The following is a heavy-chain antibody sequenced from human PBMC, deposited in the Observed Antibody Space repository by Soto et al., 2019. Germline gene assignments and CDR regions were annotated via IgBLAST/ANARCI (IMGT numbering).Heavy chain of an antibody. CDR1: GFTFNIYG. Sequence: HPGGSLRLSCAASGFTFNIYGMHWVRQAPGKGLEWVAAISYDGINKYYVDSVKGRFTISRDNSKNTLYVQMNSLRAEDTALYYCARSPQPTRGIHWYFDLWGRGILVTVSS. CDR2: ISYDGINK. V-gene: IGHV3-30*03. J-gene: IGHJ2*01. CDR3: ARSPQPTRGIHWYFDL. D-gene: IGHD1-26*01.